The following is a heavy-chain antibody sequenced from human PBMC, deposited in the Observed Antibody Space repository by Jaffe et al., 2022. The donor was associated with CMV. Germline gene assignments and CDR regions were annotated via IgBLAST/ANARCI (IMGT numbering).Heavy chain of an antibody. D-gene: IGHD3-22*01. V-gene: IGHV4-39*01. CDR1: GGSISSSSYY. CDR2: IYYSGST. J-gene: IGHJ3*02. CDR3: ARRAYYDSSGYPHDAFDI. Sequence: QLQLQESGPGLVKPSETLSLTCTVSGGSISSSSYYWGWIRQPPGKGLEWIGSIYYSGSTYYNPSLKSRVTISVDTSKNQFSLKLSSVTAADTAVYYCARRAYYDSSGYPHDAFDIWGQGTMVTVSS.